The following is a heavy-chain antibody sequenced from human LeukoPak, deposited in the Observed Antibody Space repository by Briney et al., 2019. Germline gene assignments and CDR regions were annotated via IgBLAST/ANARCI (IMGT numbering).Heavy chain of an antibody. CDR1: GFTVSSNY. Sequence: GGSLRLSCAASGFTVSSNYMSWVRPAPGKGLEGVSVIYSGGSTYYADSVKGRFTISRDNSKNTLYLQMNSLRAEDTAVYYCARDLSYGDYYYYGMDVWGQGTTVTVSS. CDR3: ARDLSYGDYYYYGMDV. J-gene: IGHJ6*02. CDR2: IYSGGST. V-gene: IGHV3-66*01. D-gene: IGHD4-17*01.